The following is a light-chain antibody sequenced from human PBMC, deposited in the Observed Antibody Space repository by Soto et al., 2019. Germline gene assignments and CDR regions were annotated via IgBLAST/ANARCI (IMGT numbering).Light chain of an antibody. Sequence: QSVLTQPPSASGSPGQSVTISCTGTNNDIGGYNYVSWYQQHPGKAPKLMIHEVNKRPSGVPDRFSGSKSGNTASLTVSGLQAEDEADYYCSSYAGSNSPYVFGTGTKATV. CDR2: EVN. V-gene: IGLV2-8*01. CDR1: NNDIGGYNY. J-gene: IGLJ1*01. CDR3: SSYAGSNSPYV.